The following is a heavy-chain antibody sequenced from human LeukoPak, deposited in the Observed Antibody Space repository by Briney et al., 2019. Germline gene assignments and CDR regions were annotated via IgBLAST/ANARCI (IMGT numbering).Heavy chain of an antibody. CDR1: GVSISSSNSY. D-gene: IGHD3/OR15-3a*01. CDR3: ARQTGSGLFILP. V-gene: IGHV4-39*01. J-gene: IGHJ4*02. CDR2: IYYSGNT. Sequence: SETLFLTCTVSGVSISSSNSYWGWIRQPPGKGLEWIGSIYYSGNTYYNASLKSQVSISIDTSKNQFSLKLTSVTAADTAVYYCARQTGSGLFILPGGQGTLVTVSS.